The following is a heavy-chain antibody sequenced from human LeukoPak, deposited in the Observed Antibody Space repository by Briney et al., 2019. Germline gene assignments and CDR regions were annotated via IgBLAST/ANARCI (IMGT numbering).Heavy chain of an antibody. CDR1: GGSISSYY. V-gene: IGHV4-59*01. CDR3: ARAWATDYFDY. J-gene: IGHJ4*02. CDR2: MYYSGTI. Sequence: SETLSLTCTVSGGSISSYYWSWIRQPPGKGLEWIGYMYYSGTINYNPSLKSRVTISVDTSKNQFSLKLSSVTAADTAMYYCARAWATDYFDYWGRGTLVTVSS.